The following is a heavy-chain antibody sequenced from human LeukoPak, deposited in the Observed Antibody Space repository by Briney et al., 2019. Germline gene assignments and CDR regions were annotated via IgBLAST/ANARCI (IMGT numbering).Heavy chain of an antibody. D-gene: IGHD2-21*01. CDR1: GFTFSSYS. V-gene: IGHV3-48*02. Sequence: AGSLRLSCAASGFTFSSYSMNWVRQAPGKGLEWVSYISSSTGTIYYADSVKGRFTISRDNAKNSLYLQMNSLRDEDTAVYYCARDSGDFFVVPFDYWGQGTLVTVSS. CDR3: ARDSGDFFVVPFDY. CDR2: ISSSTGTI. J-gene: IGHJ4*02.